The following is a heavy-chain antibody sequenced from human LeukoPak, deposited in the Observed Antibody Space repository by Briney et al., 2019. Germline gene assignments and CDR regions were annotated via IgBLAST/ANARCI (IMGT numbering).Heavy chain of an antibody. J-gene: IGHJ4*02. D-gene: IGHD6-6*01. V-gene: IGHV3-48*03. Sequence: GGSLRLSCAASGFTFSSYEMNWVRQAPGKGLEWVSYISSSGSTIYYADSVKGRFTISRDNAKNSLYLQMNSLRAEDTAVYYCARGRQGSSLYFDYWGQGTLVTVSS. CDR2: ISSSGSTI. CDR1: GFTFSSYE. CDR3: ARGRQGSSLYFDY.